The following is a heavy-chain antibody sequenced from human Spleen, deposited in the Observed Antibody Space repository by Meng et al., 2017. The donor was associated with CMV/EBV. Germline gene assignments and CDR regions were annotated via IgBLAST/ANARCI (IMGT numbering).Heavy chain of an antibody. CDR3: AAHSSGWLEGAFDY. J-gene: IGHJ4*02. Sequence: ASGFTFSSYAVHCVRQAPGKGLEWVAVITYDGSNKYYADSVKGRFTISRDNSKNTLYLQMNSLRAEDTAVYYCAAHSSGWLEGAFDYWGQGTLVTVSS. CDR2: ITYDGSNK. D-gene: IGHD6-19*01. CDR1: GFTFSSYA. V-gene: IGHV3-30*04.